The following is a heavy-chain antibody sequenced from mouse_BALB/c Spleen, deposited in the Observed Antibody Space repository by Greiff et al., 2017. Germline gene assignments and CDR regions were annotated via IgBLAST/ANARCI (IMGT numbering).Heavy chain of an antibody. D-gene: IGHD1-1*01. V-gene: IGHV1-14*01. J-gene: IGHJ2*01. CDR1: GYTFTSYV. CDR3: ARKDYYGSSYEDYFDY. CDR2: INPYNDGT. Sequence: EVQLVESGPELVKPGASVKMSCKASGYTFTSYVMHWVKQKPGQGLEWIGYINPYNDGTKYNEKFKGKATLTSDKSSSTAYMELSSLTSEDSAVYYCARKDYYGSSYEDYFDYWGQGTTLTVSS.